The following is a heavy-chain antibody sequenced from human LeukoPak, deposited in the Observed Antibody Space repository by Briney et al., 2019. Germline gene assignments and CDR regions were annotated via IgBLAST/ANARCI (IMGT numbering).Heavy chain of an antibody. CDR2: INPNSGGT. D-gene: IGHD3-22*01. V-gene: IGHV1-2*06. CDR1: GYTFTSYG. J-gene: IGHJ4*02. Sequence: ASVKVSCKASGYTFTSYGISWVRQAPGQGLEWMGRINPNSGGTNYAQKFQGRVTMTRDTSISTAYMELSRLRSDDTAVYYCARGVPDSSGLTFDYWGQGTLVTVSS. CDR3: ARGVPDSSGLTFDY.